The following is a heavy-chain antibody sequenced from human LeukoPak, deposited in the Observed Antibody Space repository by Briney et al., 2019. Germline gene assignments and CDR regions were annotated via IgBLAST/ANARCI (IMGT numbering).Heavy chain of an antibody. Sequence: GGSLRLSCAASGFAFSSYAMSWVRQAPGKGLEWVSSISGSGDSTYYADSVKGRFTISRDNSKNTLYLQMNSLRAEDTAIYYCAKNDYSDYDWFDPWGQGTLVTVSS. CDR3: AKNDYSDYDWFDP. CDR2: ISGSGDST. V-gene: IGHV3-23*01. CDR1: GFAFSSYA. D-gene: IGHD4-11*01. J-gene: IGHJ5*02.